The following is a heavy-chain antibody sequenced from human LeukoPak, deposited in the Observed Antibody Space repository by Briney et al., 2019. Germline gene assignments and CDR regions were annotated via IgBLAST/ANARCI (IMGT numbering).Heavy chain of an antibody. CDR3: ARDTPGYSSEFDF. V-gene: IGHV1-2*02. J-gene: IGHJ4*02. CDR2: INPNNGDT. Sequence: SVKVSCKTSGYTFTGFFMHWVRQAPGQGLEWMGWINPNNGDTNFAQRFQGRVTLTRDTSIRTAYMELSRLTSDDTALYYCARDTPGYSSEFDFWGQGTLVTVS. D-gene: IGHD6-19*01. CDR1: GYTFTGFF.